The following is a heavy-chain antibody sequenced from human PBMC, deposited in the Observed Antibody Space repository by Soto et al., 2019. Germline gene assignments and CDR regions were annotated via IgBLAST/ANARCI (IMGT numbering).Heavy chain of an antibody. V-gene: IGHV1-69*13. CDR3: ARAPVSPDSYDYGDHHFDY. CDR1: GGTFSSHA. CDR2: IIPIFGTA. Sequence: ASVKVSCKASGGTFSSHAISWVRLAPGQRLAWMGGIIPIFGTANYAQKFQGRVAITADESTSTAYMELSSLRSEDTAVYYCARAPVSPDSYDYGDHHFDYWGQGTLLTASS. J-gene: IGHJ4*02. D-gene: IGHD4-17*01.